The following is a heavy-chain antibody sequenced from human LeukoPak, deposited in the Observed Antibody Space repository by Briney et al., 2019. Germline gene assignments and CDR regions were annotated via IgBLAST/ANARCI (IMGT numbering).Heavy chain of an antibody. D-gene: IGHD3-3*01. CDR2: IYTSGST. Sequence: SETLSLTCTVSGGSISSYYWSWIRQPAGKGLEWIGRIYTSGSTNYNPSLKSRGTMSVDTSKNQCSLKLSSVTAADTAVYYCATHYDFWSGYYSLDVWGKGTTVTVSS. V-gene: IGHV4-4*07. CDR3: ATHYDFWSGYYSLDV. J-gene: IGHJ6*04. CDR1: GGSISSYY.